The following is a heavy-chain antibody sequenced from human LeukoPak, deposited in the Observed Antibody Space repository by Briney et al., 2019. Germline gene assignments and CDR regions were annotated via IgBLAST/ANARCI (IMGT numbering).Heavy chain of an antibody. CDR3: VRTPPNWGFDY. J-gene: IGHJ4*02. CDR2: MSPNSGDT. Sequence: ASVKVSCKASGYTFTTHDINWVRQATGQGLEWLGWMSPNSGDTGYAQKFQGRVTMTSDSSISTAYMELSSLRSEDTAIYYCVRTPPNWGFDYWGQGTLVTVSS. D-gene: IGHD7-27*01. V-gene: IGHV1-8*01. CDR1: GYTFTTHD.